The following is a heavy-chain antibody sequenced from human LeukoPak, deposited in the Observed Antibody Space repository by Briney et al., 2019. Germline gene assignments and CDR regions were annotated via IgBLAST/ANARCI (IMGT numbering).Heavy chain of an antibody. D-gene: IGHD1-7*01. V-gene: IGHV1-69*04. CDR3: ATVRTNQYYYYYGMDV. Sequence: ASVKVSCKTSGGTFNSYAINWVRQAPGQGLEWMGRIIPILGVAYSAQKFQGRVTLTADKSTGTAYMELSSLRSEDTAVYYCATVRTNQYYYYYGMDVWGQGTTVTVSS. CDR1: GGTFNSYA. CDR2: IIPILGVA. J-gene: IGHJ6*02.